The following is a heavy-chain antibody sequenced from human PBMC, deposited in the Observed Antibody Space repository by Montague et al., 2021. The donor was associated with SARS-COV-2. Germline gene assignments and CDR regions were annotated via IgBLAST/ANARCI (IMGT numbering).Heavy chain of an antibody. V-gene: IGHV4-4*09. CDR2: MYETGNM. Sequence: SETLSLTCTVSSGSLSNYYWSWIRQSPDKGLEWIGYMYETGNMIYNPSLRSRVSISADTSKSQFSLRLTSVTAADSARYYCARNMAYWGQGVLATV. CDR3: ARNMAY. J-gene: IGHJ4*02. CDR1: SGSLSNYY. D-gene: IGHD2/OR15-2a*01.